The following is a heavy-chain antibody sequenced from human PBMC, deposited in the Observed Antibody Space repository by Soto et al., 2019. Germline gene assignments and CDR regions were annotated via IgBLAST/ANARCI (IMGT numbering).Heavy chain of an antibody. Sequence: GFGPTLVNPTQTLTLTCSLSGFSVSSNGARVGWIRQPPGKALEWLALIYWDDDKKYNPSLKSRLTITKDTSENQVVLTLTDVDPADTATYYCVHGTLGSYGHVYFDYWGQGTLVTVSS. CDR2: IYWDDDK. J-gene: IGHJ4*02. CDR3: VHGTLGSYGHVYFDY. CDR1: GFSVSSNGAR. D-gene: IGHD5-18*01. V-gene: IGHV2-5*02.